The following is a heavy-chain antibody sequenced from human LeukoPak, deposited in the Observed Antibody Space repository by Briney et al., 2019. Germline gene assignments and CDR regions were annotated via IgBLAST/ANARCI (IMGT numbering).Heavy chain of an antibody. V-gene: IGHV3-74*01. Sequence: GGSLRLSCAASGFTFSSYWMHWVRQAPGKGLVWVSRINSDGSSTSYADSVKGRFTISRDNAKNTLYLQMNSLRAEDTAVYYCARGYYDSSGYYDYWDQGTLVTVSS. CDR1: GFTFSSYW. D-gene: IGHD3-22*01. CDR3: ARGYYDSSGYYDY. CDR2: INSDGSST. J-gene: IGHJ4*02.